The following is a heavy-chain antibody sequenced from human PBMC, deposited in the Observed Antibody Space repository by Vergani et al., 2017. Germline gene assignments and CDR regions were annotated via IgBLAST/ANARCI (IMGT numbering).Heavy chain of an antibody. V-gene: IGHV4-39*07. CDR2: IYYSGST. CDR3: ARVSDRPYWYFDL. Sequence: QLQLQESGPGLVKPSETLSLTCTVSGGSISSSSYYWGWIRQPPGKGLEWIGSIYYSGSTYYNPSLKSRVTISVDTSKNQFSLKLSSVTAADTAVYYCARVSDRPYWYFDLWGRGTLVTASS. J-gene: IGHJ2*01. CDR1: GGSISSSSYY. D-gene: IGHD3-22*01.